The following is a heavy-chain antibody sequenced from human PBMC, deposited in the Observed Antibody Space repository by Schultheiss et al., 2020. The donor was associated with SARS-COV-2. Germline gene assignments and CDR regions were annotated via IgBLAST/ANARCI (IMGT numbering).Heavy chain of an antibody. J-gene: IGHJ6*02. V-gene: IGHV3-15*07. CDR2: IKSKTDGGTT. CDR1: GFTFSNAW. Sequence: GGSLRLSCAASGFTFSNAWMNWVRQAPGKGLEWVGRIKSKTDGGTTDYAAPVKGRFTISRDDSKNTLYLQMNSLRAEDTAVYYCANGYYYGSGSYYGMDVWGQGTTVTVSS. D-gene: IGHD3-10*01. CDR3: ANGYYYGSGSYYGMDV.